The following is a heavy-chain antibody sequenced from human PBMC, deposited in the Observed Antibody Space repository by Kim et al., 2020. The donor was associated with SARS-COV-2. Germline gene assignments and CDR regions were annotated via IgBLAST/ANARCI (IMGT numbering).Heavy chain of an antibody. CDR3: ARTWSEYYYYGMDV. V-gene: IGHV4-39*01. D-gene: IGHD2-15*01. Sequence: NPSLKSRVTISVDTSKNQFSLKLRSVTAADTAVYYCARTWSEYYYYGMDVWGQGTTVTVSS. J-gene: IGHJ6*02.